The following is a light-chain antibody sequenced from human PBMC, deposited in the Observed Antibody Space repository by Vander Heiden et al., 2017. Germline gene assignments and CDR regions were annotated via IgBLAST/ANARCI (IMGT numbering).Light chain of an antibody. CDR1: QGISNY. J-gene: IGKJ1*01. Sequence: FQLTQSPSPLSASVGDRVTITCRASQGISNYLAWYQQKPGKVPKLLIYAASTLQSGVPSRFSGSGSGTDFTLTISSLQPEDVATYYCQKYNSAPWTFGQGTKVEIK. CDR3: QKYNSAPWT. V-gene: IGKV1-27*01. CDR2: AAS.